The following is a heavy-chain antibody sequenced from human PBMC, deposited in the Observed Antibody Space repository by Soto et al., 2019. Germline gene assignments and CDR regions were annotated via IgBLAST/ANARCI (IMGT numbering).Heavy chain of an antibody. CDR3: ARPMTTVNTGYYYYGMDV. CDR1: GYTFTSYG. V-gene: IGHV1-18*04. Sequence: ASVKVSCKASGYTFTSYGISWVRQAPGQGLEWMGWISAYNGNTNYAQKLQGRVTMTTDTSTSTAYMELRSLRSDDTAVYYCARPMTTVNTGYYYYGMDVWGQGPTVTVYS. D-gene: IGHD4-4*01. CDR2: ISAYNGNT. J-gene: IGHJ6*02.